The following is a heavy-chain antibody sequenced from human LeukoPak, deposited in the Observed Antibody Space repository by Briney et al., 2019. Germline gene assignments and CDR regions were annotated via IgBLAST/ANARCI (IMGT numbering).Heavy chain of an antibody. V-gene: IGHV1-2*02. J-gene: IGHJ6*02. CDR3: ARDPGQWLVPDYYYYGMDV. D-gene: IGHD6-19*01. CDR1: GYTFTIYY. Sequence: ASVKVSCKASGYTFTIYYMHWVRQAPGQGLEWMGWINPNSGATSYAQRFQGRVTMTRDTSISTAYMELSRLRSDDTAVYYCARDPGQWLVPDYYYYGMDVWGQGTTVTVSS. CDR2: INPNSGAT.